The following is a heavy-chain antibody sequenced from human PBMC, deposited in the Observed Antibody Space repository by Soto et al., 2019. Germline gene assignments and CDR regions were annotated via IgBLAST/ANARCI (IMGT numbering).Heavy chain of an antibody. CDR3: ARDESDCGGDCYPRAFDI. CDR2: ISAYNGNT. D-gene: IGHD2-21*02. V-gene: IGHV1-18*01. CDR1: GYTFTIYG. J-gene: IGHJ3*02. Sequence: ASVKVSCKASGYTFTIYGMSWVRQAPGQGLEWMGWISAYNGNTNYAQKLQGRVTMTTDTSTSTAYMELRSLRSDDTAVYYCARDESDCGGDCYPRAFDIWGQGTMVTVSS.